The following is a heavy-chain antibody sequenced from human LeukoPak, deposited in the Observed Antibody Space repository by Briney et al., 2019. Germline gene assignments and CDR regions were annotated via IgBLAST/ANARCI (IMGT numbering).Heavy chain of an antibody. CDR3: AMSSVGALNAFDI. J-gene: IGHJ3*02. V-gene: IGHV1-18*01. CDR2: ISAYNGNT. CDR1: GYTFTSYG. D-gene: IGHD1-26*01. Sequence: ASVKVSCTASGYTFTSYGISWVRQAPGQGLEWMGWISAYNGNTNYAQKLQGRVTMTTDTSTSTAYMELRSLRSDDTAVYYCAMSSVGALNAFDIWGQGTMVTVSS.